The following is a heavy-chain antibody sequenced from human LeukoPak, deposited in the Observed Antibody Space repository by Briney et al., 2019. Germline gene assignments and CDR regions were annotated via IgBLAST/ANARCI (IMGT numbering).Heavy chain of an antibody. CDR1: GFIFSDHP. Sequence: PGRSLRLSCVASGFIFSDHPFHWVRQSPEKGLEWVSLIGSDGTKKYYSDSVQGRFTVSRENSKNTLFLQMNTLRADDTAVYYCARQMTSTRLFDTCGQGTLVTVSS. CDR3: ARQMTSTRLFDT. V-gene: IGHV3-30*04. J-gene: IGHJ4*02. D-gene: IGHD5/OR15-5a*01. CDR2: IGSDGTKK.